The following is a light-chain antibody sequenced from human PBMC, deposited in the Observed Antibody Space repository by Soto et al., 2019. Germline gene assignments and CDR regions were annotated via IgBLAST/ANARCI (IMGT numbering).Light chain of an antibody. CDR3: QQYNTYSKT. J-gene: IGKJ1*01. Sequence: DIVMTQSPDSLAVSLGERATINCKSSQSVLYTSNNKNYLAWYQQKAGQPPKVLIYWASTRESGVPDRFSGSGSGTDFTLTISSLQPDDFATYYCQQYNTYSKTFGQGTKVDIK. V-gene: IGKV4-1*01. CDR2: WAS. CDR1: QSVLYTSNNKNY.